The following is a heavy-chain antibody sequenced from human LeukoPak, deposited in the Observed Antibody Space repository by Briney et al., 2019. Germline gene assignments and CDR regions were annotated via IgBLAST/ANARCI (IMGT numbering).Heavy chain of an antibody. V-gene: IGHV3-23*01. CDR1: GFTFSSYA. CDR3: AKATLESCTGGTCYAFDN. D-gene: IGHD2-15*01. J-gene: IGHJ4*02. Sequence: GGSLRLSCAASGFTFSSYAMTWVRQAPGKGLERVSGITGSGTRTYHADSVKGRSTISRDNSKDTLYLQINSLRAEDTAVYYCAKATLESCTGGTCYAFDNWGQGTLVTVSS. CDR2: ITGSGTRT.